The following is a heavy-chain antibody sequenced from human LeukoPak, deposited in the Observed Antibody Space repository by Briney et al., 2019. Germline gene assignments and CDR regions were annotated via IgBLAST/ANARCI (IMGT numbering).Heavy chain of an antibody. CDR2: INPSGGST. CDR1: GYTFTGYY. CDR3: ARALVVVVAATGGVDAFDI. V-gene: IGHV1-46*01. Sequence: ASVKVSCKASGYTFTGYYVHWVRQAPGQGLERMGIINPSGGSTSYAQKFQGRVTMTRDMSTSTVYMELSSLRSEDTAVYYCARALVVVVAATGGVDAFDIWGQGTMVTVSS. D-gene: IGHD2-15*01. J-gene: IGHJ3*02.